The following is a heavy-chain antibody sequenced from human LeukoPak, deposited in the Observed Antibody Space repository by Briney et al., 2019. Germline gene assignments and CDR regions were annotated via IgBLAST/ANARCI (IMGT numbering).Heavy chain of an antibody. D-gene: IGHD2-15*01. CDR3: AKTPGDCTGGTCYSFDY. Sequence: GGSLRLSCAASGFTFYTYAMTWVRQAPGKGLEWVSSISGSGDNTYYADSVKGRFTVSRDNSKNTLYLQMNSLRAQDTAVYYCAKTPGDCTGGTCYSFDYWGQGSLVTVSS. CDR1: GFTFYTYA. J-gene: IGHJ4*02. V-gene: IGHV3-23*01. CDR2: ISGSGDNT.